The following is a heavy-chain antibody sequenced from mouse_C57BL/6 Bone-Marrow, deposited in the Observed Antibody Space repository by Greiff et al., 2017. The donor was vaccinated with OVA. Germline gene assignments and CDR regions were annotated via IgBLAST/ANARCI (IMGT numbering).Heavy chain of an antibody. CDR2: SRNKANDYTT. CDR1: GFTFSDFY. V-gene: IGHV7-1*01. Sequence: EVNVVESGGGLVQSGRSLRLSCATSGFTFSDFYMEWVRQAPGKGLEWIAASRNKANDYTTEYSASVKGRFIVSRDTSQSILYLQMNALRAEDTAIYYCARDASYYYGSTYWYFDVWGTGTTVTVSS. J-gene: IGHJ1*03. D-gene: IGHD1-1*01. CDR3: ARDASYYYGSTYWYFDV.